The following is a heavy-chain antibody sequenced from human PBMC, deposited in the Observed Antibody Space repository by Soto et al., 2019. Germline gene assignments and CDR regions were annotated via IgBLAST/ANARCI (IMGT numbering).Heavy chain of an antibody. CDR2: INAGNGNT. CDR1: GYTFTSYA. Sequence: QVQLVQSGAEEKKPGASVKVSCKASGYTFTSYAMHWGRQAPGQRLEWMGWINAGNGNTRYAQKFQGRVTIPRDTSASTAYMELSSLRSEDTAVYYCARDVGGMDVWGQGTTVTVSS. D-gene: IGHD1-26*01. V-gene: IGHV1-3*05. CDR3: ARDVGGMDV. J-gene: IGHJ6*02.